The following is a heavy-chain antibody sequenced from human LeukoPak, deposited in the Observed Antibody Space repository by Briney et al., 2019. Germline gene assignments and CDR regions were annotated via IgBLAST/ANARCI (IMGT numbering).Heavy chain of an antibody. Sequence: SETLSLTCAVYGGSFSGYYWSWIRQPPGKGLEWIGEINHSGSTNYNPSLKSRVTISVDTSKNQFSLKLSSVTAADTAVYYCARVVAVAGSPFDYWGQGTLVTASS. CDR3: ARVVAVAGSPFDY. V-gene: IGHV4-34*01. CDR2: INHSGST. D-gene: IGHD6-19*01. CDR1: GGSFSGYY. J-gene: IGHJ4*02.